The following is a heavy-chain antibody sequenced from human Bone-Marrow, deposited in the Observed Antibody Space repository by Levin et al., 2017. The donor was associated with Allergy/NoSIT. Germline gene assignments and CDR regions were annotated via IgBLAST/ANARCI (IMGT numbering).Heavy chain of an antibody. CDR1: CGXXSXGVYX. Sequence: PSETLSLTCTVSCGXXSXGVYXXXXXXXXPGKGLEWLGTIYDSDITYYNPSLKSRLSFSIDTSTNQFSLKLNSVTAADTATYYGARDRLRRGGDYEGGSDCWGQGTLVTVSS. J-gene: IGHJ4*02. V-gene: IGHV4-31*03. CDR3: ARDRLRRGGDYEGGSDC. CDR2: IYDSDIT. D-gene: IGHD4-17*01.